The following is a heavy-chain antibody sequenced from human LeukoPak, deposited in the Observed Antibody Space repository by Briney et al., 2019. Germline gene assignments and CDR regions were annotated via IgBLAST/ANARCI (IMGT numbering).Heavy chain of an antibody. J-gene: IGHJ6*03. CDR1: GFTFSDYY. D-gene: IGHD3-16*02. CDR3: ARRGSGYDYVWGSYRYGWDYYMDV. V-gene: IGHV3-11*04. Sequence: KPGGSLRLSCAASGFTFSDYYMSWIRQAPGKGLEWVSYISSSGSTIYYADSVKGRFTISRDNAKNSLYLQMNSLRAEDTAVYYCARRGSGYDYVWGSYRYGWDYYMDVWGKGTTVTVSS. CDR2: ISSSGSTI.